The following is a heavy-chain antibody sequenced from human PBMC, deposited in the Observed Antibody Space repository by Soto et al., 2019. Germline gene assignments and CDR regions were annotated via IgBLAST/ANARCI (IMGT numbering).Heavy chain of an antibody. CDR3: ARVHYDFWSGHLGWFDP. D-gene: IGHD3-3*01. CDR1: GYTFTSYG. V-gene: IGHV1-18*01. CDR2: ISAYNGNT. Sequence: ASVKVSCKASGYTFTSYGISWVRQAPGQGLEWMGWISAYNGNTNYAQKLQGRVTMTTDTSTSTAYMELRSLRSDDTAVYYCARVHYDFWSGHLGWFDPWGQGTLVTVSS. J-gene: IGHJ5*02.